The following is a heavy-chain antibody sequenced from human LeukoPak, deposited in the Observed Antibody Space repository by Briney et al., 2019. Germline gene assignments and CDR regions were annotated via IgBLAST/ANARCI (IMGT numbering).Heavy chain of an antibody. V-gene: IGHV5-51*01. CDR2: IYPGDSDT. CDR3: ARHSTVTLIRYGMDV. D-gene: IGHD4-4*01. J-gene: IGHJ6*02. Sequence: GESLQISCKGSGSRFTSYWIGWVRQLPGKGLEWMGIIYPGDSDTRYSPSFQGQVTISADKSISTAYLQWSSLKASDTAMYYCARHSTVTLIRYGMDVWGQGTTVTVSS. CDR1: GSRFTSYW.